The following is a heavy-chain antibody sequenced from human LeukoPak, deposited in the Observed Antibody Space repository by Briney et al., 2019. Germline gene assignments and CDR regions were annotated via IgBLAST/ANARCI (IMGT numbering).Heavy chain of an antibody. J-gene: IGHJ2*01. CDR3: ARGRLYSSSPTYFDL. V-gene: IGHV4-39*07. CDR2: IYYGGST. CDR1: GGSVSSTHY. D-gene: IGHD6-13*01. Sequence: SETLSLTCTVSGGSVSSTHYWGWIRQPPGKGLEWIGSIYYGGSTYYNASLRSRVTTSVDTSKNQFSLKLSSVTAADTAVYYCARGRLYSSSPTYFDLWGRGTLVTVSS.